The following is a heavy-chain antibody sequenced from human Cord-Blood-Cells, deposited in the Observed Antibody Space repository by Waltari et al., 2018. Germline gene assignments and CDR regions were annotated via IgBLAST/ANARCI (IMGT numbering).Heavy chain of an antibody. D-gene: IGHD1-26*01. V-gene: IGHV1-3*01. J-gene: IGHJ4*02. CDR1: GYTFTSYA. CDR2: INAGNGNT. CDR3: ARQSGGATGVDY. Sequence: QVQLVQSGAEVKKPGASVKVSCKASGYTFTSYAMHWVRQAPGQRLEWMGWINAGNGNTKYSQKFQGRVTITRDTSASTAYMELSSPRSEDTAVYYCARQSGGATGVDYWGQGTLVTVSS.